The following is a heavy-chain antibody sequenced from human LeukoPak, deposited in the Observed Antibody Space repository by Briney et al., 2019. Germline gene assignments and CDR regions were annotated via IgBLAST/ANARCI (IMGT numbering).Heavy chain of an antibody. J-gene: IGHJ6*03. CDR1: GGTFSSYA. V-gene: IGHV1-69*05. D-gene: IGHD2-2*02. CDR3: ARAIPYYYYYYMDV. Sequence: ASVKVSCKASGGTFSSYAISWVLQAPGQGLEWMGGIIPIFGTANYAQKFQGRVTITTDESTSTAYMELSSLRSEDTAVYYCARAIPYYYYYYMDVWGKGTTVTVSS. CDR2: IIPIFGTA.